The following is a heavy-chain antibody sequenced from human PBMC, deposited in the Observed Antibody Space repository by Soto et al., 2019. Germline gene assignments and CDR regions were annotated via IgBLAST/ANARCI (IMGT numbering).Heavy chain of an antibody. Sequence: SETLSLTCTVSGGSVSSGDYFWIWLRQSPGKLLEWIAYIYYSGITNYNPSLKSRATISVDTSKSQVSLTLTSMTAADAALYYCTRSPNYYYYGFDVWGQGTAVTVSS. CDR3: TRSPNYYYYGFDV. D-gene: IGHD3-10*01. J-gene: IGHJ6*02. V-gene: IGHV4-61*08. CDR2: IYYSGIT. CDR1: GGSVSSGDYF.